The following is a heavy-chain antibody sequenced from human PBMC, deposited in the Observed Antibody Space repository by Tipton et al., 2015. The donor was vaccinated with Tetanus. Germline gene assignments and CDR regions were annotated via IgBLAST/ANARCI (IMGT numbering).Heavy chain of an antibody. V-gene: IGHV3-21*01. D-gene: IGHD6-25*01. CDR2: ISSTSSYI. J-gene: IGHJ4*02. CDR1: GFVFSSYT. CDR3: ASGSPLDS. Sequence: SLRLSCEVSGFVFSSYTMNWVRQAPGKGLEWVSSISSTSSYIYYADSLTGRITISRGNAKNSLYLQMNSLRAEDTAIYYCASGSPLDSWGQGPLVPVSS.